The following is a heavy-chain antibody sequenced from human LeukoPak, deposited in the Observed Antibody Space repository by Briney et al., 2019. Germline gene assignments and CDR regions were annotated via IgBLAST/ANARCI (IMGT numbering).Heavy chain of an antibody. Sequence: SGTLSLTCAVSGGSISTSNWWSWVRQPPGKGLEWIGEIYHSGSTNYNPSLKSRVTISVDKSKNQFSLKLSSVTAADTAVYYCASLSPGIAAAGMDYFDYWGQGTLVTVSS. V-gene: IGHV4-4*02. D-gene: IGHD6-13*01. CDR1: GGSISTSNW. CDR3: ASLSPGIAAAGMDYFDY. CDR2: IYHSGST. J-gene: IGHJ4*02.